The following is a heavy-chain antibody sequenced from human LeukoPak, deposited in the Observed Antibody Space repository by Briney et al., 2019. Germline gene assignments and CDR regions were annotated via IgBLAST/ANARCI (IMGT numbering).Heavy chain of an antibody. CDR3: ARDPEKNYYDSSGYYNK. CDR1: GFTFSSYG. CDR2: ISYDGSNK. D-gene: IGHD3-22*01. V-gene: IGHV3-30*03. Sequence: PGRSLRLSCAASGFTFSSYGMHWVRQAPGKGLEWVAVISYDGSNKYYADSVKGRFTISRDNSKNTLYLQMNSLRAEDTAVYYCARDPEKNYYDSSGYYNKWGQGTLVTVSS. J-gene: IGHJ4*02.